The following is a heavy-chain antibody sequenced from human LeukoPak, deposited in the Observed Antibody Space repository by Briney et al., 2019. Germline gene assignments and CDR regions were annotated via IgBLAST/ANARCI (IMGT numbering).Heavy chain of an antibody. D-gene: IGHD3-16*01. CDR2: IYSGGST. CDR1: GFTVSSNY. CDR3: AKLGGPILEGAVDY. Sequence: GGSLRLSCAASGFTVSSNYMSWVRQAPGKGLEWVSVIYSGGSTYYADSVKGRFTISRDNSKNTLYLQMNSLRAEDTAVYYCAKLGGPILEGAVDYWGQGTLVTVSS. J-gene: IGHJ4*02. V-gene: IGHV3-53*01.